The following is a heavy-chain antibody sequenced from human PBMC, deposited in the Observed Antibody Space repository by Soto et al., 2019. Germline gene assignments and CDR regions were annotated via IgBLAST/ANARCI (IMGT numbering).Heavy chain of an antibody. CDR3: AVHLGQNYYRLDV. J-gene: IGHJ6*02. CDR1: GFTFSNFV. CDR2: ITGSGGSA. V-gene: IGHV3-23*01. Sequence: EVQLLESGGGWAQPGGSLRLSCAASGFTFSNFVMSWVRQVPGKGLEWVSAITGSGGSAYYADSVKGRFTISRDNSKSTVFLEMSSLGAADTAVYYCAVHLGQNYYRLDVWGQGTTVTVSS. D-gene: IGHD1-26*01.